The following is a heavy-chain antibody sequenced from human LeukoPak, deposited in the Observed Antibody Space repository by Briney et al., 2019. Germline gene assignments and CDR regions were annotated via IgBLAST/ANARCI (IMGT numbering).Heavy chain of an antibody. D-gene: IGHD6-19*01. Sequence: PSETLSLTCAVYGGSFSGYYWSWIRQPPGKGLECIGEINHSGGTNYNPSLKSRVTISVDTSKNQFSLKLSSVTAADTALYYCATRRYSSGWWRDAFDIWGQGTMVTVSS. V-gene: IGHV4-34*01. J-gene: IGHJ3*02. CDR2: INHSGGT. CDR3: ATRRYSSGWWRDAFDI. CDR1: GGSFSGYY.